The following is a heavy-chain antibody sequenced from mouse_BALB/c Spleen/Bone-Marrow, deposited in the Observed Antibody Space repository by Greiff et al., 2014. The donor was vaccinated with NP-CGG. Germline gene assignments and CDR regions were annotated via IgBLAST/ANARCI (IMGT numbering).Heavy chain of an antibody. D-gene: IGHD2-14*01. J-gene: IGHJ2*01. V-gene: IGHV1-87*01. CDR1: GYTFTGYW. Sequence: QVQLQQSGAELARPGASVKLSCKASGYTFTGYWMKWVKQRPGQGLEWIGIIYPGDGETRYTQKFKGKATLTADKSSTTAYMQLMSLASDESSVYYCSRVVYDRTSADWGEGTTVTVSS. CDR2: IYPGDGET. CDR3: SRVVYDRTSAD.